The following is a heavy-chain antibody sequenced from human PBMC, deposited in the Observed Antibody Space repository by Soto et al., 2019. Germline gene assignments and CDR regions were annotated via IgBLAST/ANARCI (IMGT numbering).Heavy chain of an antibody. CDR1: GYTFTGYY. V-gene: IGHV1-2*04. J-gene: IGHJ6*02. CDR3: ARDAAGFGELLYYGMDV. Sequence: ASVKVSCKASGYTFTGYYMHWVRQAPGQGLEWMGWINPNSGGTNYAQKFQGWVTMTRDTSISTAYMELSRLRSDDTAVYYCARDAAGFGELLYYGMDVWGQGTTVTVSS. D-gene: IGHD3-10*01. CDR2: INPNSGGT.